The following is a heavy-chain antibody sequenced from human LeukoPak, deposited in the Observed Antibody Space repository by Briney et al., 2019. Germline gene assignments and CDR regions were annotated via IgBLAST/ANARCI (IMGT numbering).Heavy chain of an antibody. V-gene: IGHV3-30*02. Sequence: GGSLRLSCAASGFPFSRSGMHWVRQAPGKGLEWVTFIHADGNSKYYADSVEGRFTVSRDSPKNTLSLQMNSLRVEDTAVYYCARALTAREYFQHWGQGTLVTVSS. D-gene: IGHD6-6*01. CDR1: GFPFSRSG. CDR2: IHADGNSK. CDR3: ARALTAREYFQH. J-gene: IGHJ1*01.